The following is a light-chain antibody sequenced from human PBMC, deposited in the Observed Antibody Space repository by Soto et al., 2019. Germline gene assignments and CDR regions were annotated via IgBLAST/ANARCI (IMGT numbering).Light chain of an antibody. V-gene: IGLV7-43*01. Sequence: QAVVTQEPSLTVSPGGTVTLTCASSTGPVSRGYYPNWSQKKPGQAPRALIYDTGIKHSWTPGRFSGSPLGGKAVLTLSGAQPEDEAEYYCLLSYGGTYVFGPGTKLTVL. CDR1: TGPVSRGYY. J-gene: IGLJ1*01. CDR3: LLSYGGTYV. CDR2: DTG.